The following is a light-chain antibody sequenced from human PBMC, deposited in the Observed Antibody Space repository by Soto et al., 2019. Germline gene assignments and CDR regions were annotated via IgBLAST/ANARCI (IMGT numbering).Light chain of an antibody. CDR2: EVT. J-gene: IGLJ1*01. Sequence: QSVLTQPASVSGSPGQSITISCTGTSSDVGDYNYVSWYQHHPGKAPKLIIFEVTNRPSGVSNRFAGSKSGNTASLTISGLQAEDEADYYCSSYTTSATRVFGTGTKV. CDR3: SSYTTSATRV. V-gene: IGLV2-14*01. CDR1: SSDVGDYNY.